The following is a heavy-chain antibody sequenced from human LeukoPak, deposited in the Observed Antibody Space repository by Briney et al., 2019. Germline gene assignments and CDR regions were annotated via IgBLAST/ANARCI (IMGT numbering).Heavy chain of an antibody. J-gene: IGHJ4*02. CDR3: ARDVWFGELVYFDY. Sequence: GGSLRLSCAASGFTFSSYGMHWVRQAPGKGLEWVAVISYDGSNKYYADSVKGRFTISRGNSKNTLYLQMNSLRAEDTAVYYCARDVWFGELVYFDYWGQGTLVTVSS. CDR1: GFTFSSYG. V-gene: IGHV3-30*03. D-gene: IGHD3-10*01. CDR2: ISYDGSNK.